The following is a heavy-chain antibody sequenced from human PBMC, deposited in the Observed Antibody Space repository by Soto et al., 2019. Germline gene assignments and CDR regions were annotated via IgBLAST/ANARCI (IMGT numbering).Heavy chain of an antibody. D-gene: IGHD3-22*01. CDR2: IYSSGTT. J-gene: IGHJ4*02. CDR1: GGSISSYY. CDR3: ARTDSSGYYFVY. Sequence: SETLSLTCTVSGGSISSYYWSWIRQPPGKGLEWIGYIYSSGTTYYNPSLKSRITISVDTSKNQFSLNLSSVTAADTAVYYCARTDSSGYYFVYWGQGTLVTVSS. V-gene: IGHV4-59*06.